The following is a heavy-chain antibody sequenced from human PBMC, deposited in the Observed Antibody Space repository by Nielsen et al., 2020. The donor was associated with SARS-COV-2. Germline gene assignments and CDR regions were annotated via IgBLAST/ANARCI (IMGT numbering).Heavy chain of an antibody. V-gene: IGHV1-46*01. D-gene: IGHD1-1*01. CDR2: INPSDGGT. CDR3: ARGTGYDMDV. CDR1: GYTFTNNY. J-gene: IGHJ6*02. Sequence: ASVKVSCKASGYTFTNNYMHWVRQAPGQGLEWMGLINPSDGGTTYTQRFQDRVTMTRDTSTSTVYMELSSLRSDDTAVYYCARGTGYDMDVWGQGTTVTVSS.